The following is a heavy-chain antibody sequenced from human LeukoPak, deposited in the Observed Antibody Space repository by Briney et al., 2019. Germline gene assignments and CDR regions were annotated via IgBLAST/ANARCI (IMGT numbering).Heavy chain of an antibody. D-gene: IGHD3-22*01. CDR2: IFPILGIA. CDR3: ARGEIVVVIGDDAFDI. J-gene: IGHJ3*02. Sequence: SVKVSCKASGGXFSSYAFSWVRQAPGQGLEWMGRIFPILGIANYAQKFQGRVTITADKSTSTAYMELSSLRSDDTAVYYCARGEIVVVIGDDAFDIWGQGTMVTVSS. CDR1: GGXFSSYA. V-gene: IGHV1-69*04.